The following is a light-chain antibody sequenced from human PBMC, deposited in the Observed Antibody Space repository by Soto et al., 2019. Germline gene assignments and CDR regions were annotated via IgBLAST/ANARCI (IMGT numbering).Light chain of an antibody. J-gene: IGLJ3*02. CDR2: SNN. Sequence: QAVVTQPPSASGTPGQRVIISCSGSSSNIGSNTVNWYQQLPGTAPKLVIYSNNQRPSGVPDRFSGSKSGTSASLAISGLQSEDEADYYCAAWDDSLNGWVFGGGTKVTVL. CDR3: AAWDDSLNGWV. V-gene: IGLV1-44*01. CDR1: SSNIGSNT.